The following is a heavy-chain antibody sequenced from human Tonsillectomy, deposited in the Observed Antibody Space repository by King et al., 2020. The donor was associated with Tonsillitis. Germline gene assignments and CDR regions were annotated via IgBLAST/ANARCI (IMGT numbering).Heavy chain of an antibody. Sequence: QLVQSGGGLVQPGGSLRLSCAASGFTLRNFPMSWVRQAPGKGLDWVSSIGTHSGSTYYADSVKGRFTISRDNSKNTVYLQLHSLGAEDTAGYYCAKGPSLWWYDPWGQGPLVTLSA. CDR2: IGTHSGST. J-gene: IGHJ5*02. CDR3: AKGPSLWWYDP. D-gene: IGHD2-21*01. V-gene: IGHV3-23*04. CDR1: GFTLRNFP.